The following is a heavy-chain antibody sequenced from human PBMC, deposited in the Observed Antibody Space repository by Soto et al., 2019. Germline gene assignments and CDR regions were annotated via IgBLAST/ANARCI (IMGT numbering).Heavy chain of an antibody. CDR1: GYTFTSYA. CDR2: INAGNGNT. Sequence: QVQLVQSGAEVKKPGASVKVSCKASGYTFTSYAMHWVRQAPGQRLEWMGWINAGNGNTKYSQKFQGRVTITRDTSARTAYMELSSLRSEDTAVYYCARVESIAEVLWPAFDYWGQGTLVTVSS. D-gene: IGHD6-6*01. V-gene: IGHV1-3*01. CDR3: ARVESIAEVLWPAFDY. J-gene: IGHJ4*02.